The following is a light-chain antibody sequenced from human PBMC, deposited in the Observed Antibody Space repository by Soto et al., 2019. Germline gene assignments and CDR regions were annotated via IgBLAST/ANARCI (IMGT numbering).Light chain of an antibody. CDR3: QQRSNWPLWT. Sequence: EIVMTQSPATLSVSPGEVATLSFMASQSVSSDLAWYQQKPGQAPRLLIYDASNRATGIPARFSGSGSGTDFTLTISSLEPEDFAVYYCQQRSNWPLWTFGQGTKVDIK. V-gene: IGKV3-11*01. J-gene: IGKJ1*01. CDR1: QSVSSD. CDR2: DAS.